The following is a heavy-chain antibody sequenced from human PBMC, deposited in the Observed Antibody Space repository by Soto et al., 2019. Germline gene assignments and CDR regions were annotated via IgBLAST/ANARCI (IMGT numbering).Heavy chain of an antibody. J-gene: IGHJ3*02. CDR1: GYTFTSYG. V-gene: IGHV1-18*01. CDR3: ARPDYYDSSGYYFGAFDI. Sequence: GASVKVSCKASGYTFTSYGISWVRQAPGQGLEWMGWISAYNGNTNYAQKLQGRVTMTTDTSTSTAYMELRSLRSDDTAVYYCARPDYYDSSGYYFGAFDIWGQGTMVTVS. D-gene: IGHD3-22*01. CDR2: ISAYNGNT.